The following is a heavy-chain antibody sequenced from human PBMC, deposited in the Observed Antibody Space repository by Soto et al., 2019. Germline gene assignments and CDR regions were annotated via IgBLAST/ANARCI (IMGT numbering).Heavy chain of an antibody. V-gene: IGHV3-30*04. CDR1: GFTFSSYA. CDR3: ARGPLAHYCDY. CDR2: ISYDGSNK. D-gene: IGHD2-15*01. J-gene: IGHJ4*02. Sequence: GGSLRLSCAASGFTFSSYAMHWVRQAPGKGLEWVAVISYDGSNKYYADSVKGRFTISRDNSKNTLYLQMNSLRAEDTAVYYCARGPLAHYCDYWGQGTLVTVSS.